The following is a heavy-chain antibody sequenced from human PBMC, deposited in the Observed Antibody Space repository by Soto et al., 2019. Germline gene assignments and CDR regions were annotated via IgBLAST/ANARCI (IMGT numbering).Heavy chain of an antibody. CDR1: GYTFTTYG. Sequence: ASVKVSCKASGYTFTTYGISWVRQAPGQGLEWVGWISAYNGNTNYAQMLQGRVTVTTDTSTSTVYMELRSLRSDDTAVYYCVRVNPGPLAAGLTPYYYFHGMDVWGQGTTVTVSS. CDR2: ISAYNGNT. V-gene: IGHV1-18*01. CDR3: VRVNPGPLAAGLTPYYYFHGMDV. J-gene: IGHJ6*02. D-gene: IGHD6-25*01.